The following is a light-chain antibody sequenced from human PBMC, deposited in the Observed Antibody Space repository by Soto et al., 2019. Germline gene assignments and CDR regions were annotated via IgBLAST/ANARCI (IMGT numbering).Light chain of an antibody. Sequence: EIVLTQSPGTLSLSPGERATLSCRASQTVSSRYLDWYQQKPGQAPRVLIYGASSRATGIPDRFSGSGSGTDFTLTISRLEPEDYAVYYCPHSTLGGGTKVEIK. CDR1: QTVSSRY. V-gene: IGKV3-20*01. CDR2: GAS. CDR3: PHST. J-gene: IGKJ4*01.